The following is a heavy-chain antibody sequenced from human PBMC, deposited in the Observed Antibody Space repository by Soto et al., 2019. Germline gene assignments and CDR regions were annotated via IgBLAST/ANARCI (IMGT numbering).Heavy chain of an antibody. J-gene: IGHJ4*02. V-gene: IGHV4-59*01. CDR1: GGSISSYY. CDR2: IYYSGST. CDR3: ARFGNLHGFDY. Sequence: SETLSLTCTVSGGSISSYYWSWIRQPPGKGLEWIGYIYYSGSTNYNPSLKSRVTISVDTSKNQFSLKLSSVTAADTAVYYCARFGNLHGFDYWGQGTLVTVYS. D-gene: IGHD3-16*01.